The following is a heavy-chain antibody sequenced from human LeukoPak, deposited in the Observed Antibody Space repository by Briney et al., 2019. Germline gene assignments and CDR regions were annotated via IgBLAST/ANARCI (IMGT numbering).Heavy chain of an antibody. Sequence: GSLRLSCAASGFTVSNNYMTWVRQVPGKGLKWFSVIHIVGDTYSADSVKGRFTSSRDNSKNTLYLQMNSLRVEDTAVYYCARDLVGATVPDWGQGTLVTVSS. J-gene: IGHJ4*02. V-gene: IGHV3-53*01. CDR1: GFTVSNNY. D-gene: IGHD1-26*01. CDR3: ARDLVGATVPD. CDR2: IHIVGDT.